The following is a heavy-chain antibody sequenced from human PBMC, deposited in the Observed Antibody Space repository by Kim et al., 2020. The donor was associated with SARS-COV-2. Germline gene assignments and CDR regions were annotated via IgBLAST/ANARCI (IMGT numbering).Heavy chain of an antibody. J-gene: IGHJ4*02. CDR3: ARDLIMITFGLPDY. Sequence: GGSLRLSCAASGFTFSSYSMNWVRQAPGKGLEWVSSISSSSSYIYYADSVKGRFTISRDNAKNSLYLQMNSLRAEDTAVYYCARDLIMITFGLPDYWGQGTLVTVSS. D-gene: IGHD3-16*01. V-gene: IGHV3-21*01. CDR2: ISSSSSYI. CDR1: GFTFSSYS.